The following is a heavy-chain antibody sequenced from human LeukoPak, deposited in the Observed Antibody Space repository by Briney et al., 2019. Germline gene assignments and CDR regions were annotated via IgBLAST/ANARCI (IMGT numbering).Heavy chain of an antibody. J-gene: IGHJ4*02. CDR2: ISCNSGSI. D-gene: IGHD3-22*01. CDR3: AKDSIAGRKHYYDGSGYLFDY. CDR1: GFTFDDYA. V-gene: IGHV3-9*01. Sequence: GGSLRLSCAASGFTFDDYAMHWVRQAPGKGLEWGSGISCNSGSIGYADSVKGRFTISRDNAKNSLYLQMNSLRAEDTALYYCAKDSIAGRKHYYDGSGYLFDYWGQGTLVTVSS.